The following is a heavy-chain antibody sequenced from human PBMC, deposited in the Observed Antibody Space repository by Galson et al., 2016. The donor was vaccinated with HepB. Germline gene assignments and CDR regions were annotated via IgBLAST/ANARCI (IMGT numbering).Heavy chain of an antibody. J-gene: IGHJ4*02. CDR1: GGSISSGVYY. D-gene: IGHD3-10*01. Sequence: TLSLTCTVSGGSISSGVYYWNWIRQHPGKGLEWIGHIYYSGSTHYNPSPKSRLSISVDTSKNQFSLKLSSVTAADTAVYYCARRGVATMKRGFDFWGQGTLVTVSS. V-gene: IGHV4-31*03. CDR2: IYYSGST. CDR3: ARRGVATMKRGFDF.